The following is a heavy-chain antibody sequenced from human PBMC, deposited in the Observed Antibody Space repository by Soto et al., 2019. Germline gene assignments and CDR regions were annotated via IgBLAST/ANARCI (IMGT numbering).Heavy chain of an antibody. CDR3: AREIVTAGGNNYFDP. J-gene: IGHJ5*02. CDR1: GDTVASSHW. CDR2: VYHTGDT. Sequence: SETLSLTCGVSGDTVASSHWWSWVRQSPGGGLEWIGNVYHTGDTNLNPSLQSRVTISVDKSNNQFSLRLNSLTAADTAVCFCAREIVTAGGNNYFDPWGPGTLVTVSS. V-gene: IGHV4-4*02. D-gene: IGHD2-21*02.